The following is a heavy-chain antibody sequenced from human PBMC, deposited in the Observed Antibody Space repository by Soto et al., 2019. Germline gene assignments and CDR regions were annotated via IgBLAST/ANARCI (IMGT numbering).Heavy chain of an antibody. CDR3: ARLVWSYGTWFDP. D-gene: IGHD5-18*01. CDR1: GGSISSYY. CDR2: IYYSGST. J-gene: IGHJ5*02. Sequence: QVQLQESGPGLVKPSETLSLTCTVSGGSISSYYWSWIRQPPGKGLEWIGYIYYSGSTNYNPSLKSRVTISGDTSKNQFSLKLSSVTAADTAVYYCARLVWSYGTWFDPWGQGTLVTVSS. V-gene: IGHV4-59*08.